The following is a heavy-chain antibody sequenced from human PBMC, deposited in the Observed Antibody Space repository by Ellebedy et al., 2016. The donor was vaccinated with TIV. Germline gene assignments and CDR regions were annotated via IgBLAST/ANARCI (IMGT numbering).Heavy chain of an antibody. V-gene: IGHV3-33*01. CDR2: IWFDGSNE. CDR3: ARGWDSWYQTYYFDS. D-gene: IGHD6-13*01. J-gene: IGHJ4*02. Sequence: PGGSLRLSCAASGFTFSSYGMHWVRQTPGKGLEWVAVIWFDGSNEYYADSVKGRFTISRDNSMDTLFLQMNSLRAGDTGLYFCARGWDSWYQTYYFDSWGKGTLVTVSS. CDR1: GFTFSSYG.